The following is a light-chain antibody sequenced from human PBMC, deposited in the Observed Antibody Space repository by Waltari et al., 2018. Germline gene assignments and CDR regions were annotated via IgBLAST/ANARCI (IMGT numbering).Light chain of an antibody. CDR3: QQRSKWPPT. J-gene: IGKJ4*01. Sequence: EIVLTQSPATLSLSPGERATLSCKASQTISSYLAWYQHKLGQSPRLLIYDASNRATGIPARFSGSGSGTDITLTISSLEPEDFAVYYCQQRSKWPPTFGGGTKVEIK. V-gene: IGKV3-11*01. CDR2: DAS. CDR1: QTISSY.